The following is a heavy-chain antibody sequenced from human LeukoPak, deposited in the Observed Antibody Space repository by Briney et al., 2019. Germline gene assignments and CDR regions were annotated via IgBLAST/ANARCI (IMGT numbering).Heavy chain of an antibody. CDR2: ISAYNGNT. D-gene: IGHD7-27*01. CDR3: ARDRNLGYSDY. CDR1: GYTFTSYG. J-gene: IGHJ4*02. Sequence: ASVKVSLTSSGYTFTSYGITRVRQPPGQGLEWMGWISAYNGNTNYAQKLQGRVTMTTDTSTSTAYMELRSMRSDDTAVYHCARDRNLGYSDYWGQGTLDTVSS. V-gene: IGHV1-18*01.